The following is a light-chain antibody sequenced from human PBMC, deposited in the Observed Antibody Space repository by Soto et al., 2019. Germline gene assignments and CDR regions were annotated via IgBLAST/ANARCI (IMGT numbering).Light chain of an antibody. J-gene: IGLJ3*02. CDR3: CSYAGSYTLV. Sequence: QSALTQPRSVSGSPGQSVTISCTGTSSDVGGYSYVSWYQQHPVKAPKLMIYDVSKRPSGVPDRFSGSKSGNTASLTISGLQAEDEADYYCCSYAGSYTLVFGGGTKVTVL. V-gene: IGLV2-11*01. CDR1: SSDVGGYSY. CDR2: DVS.